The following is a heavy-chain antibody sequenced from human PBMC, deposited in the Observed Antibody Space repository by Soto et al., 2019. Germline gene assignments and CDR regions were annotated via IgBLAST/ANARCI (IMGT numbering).Heavy chain of an antibody. CDR3: ARVGGNWNDDYVDY. V-gene: IGHV1-8*01. CDR2: MNPNSGDT. D-gene: IGHD1-1*01. J-gene: IGHJ4*02. Sequence: QVQLVQSGAEVKKPGASVKVSCKASGYTFSDNDINWVRQASGQGPEWLGWMNPNSGDTGYAQNLQGRLTMARDTSKRTAYMELSSLRSEDTAVYYCARVGGNWNDDYVDYRGQGTLVTVSS. CDR1: GYTFSDND.